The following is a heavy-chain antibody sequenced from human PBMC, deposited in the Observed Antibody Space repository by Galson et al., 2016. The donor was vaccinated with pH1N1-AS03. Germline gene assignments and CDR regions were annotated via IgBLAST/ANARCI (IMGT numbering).Heavy chain of an antibody. Sequence: SLRLSCAASGFTFGAFWMSWVRQAPGKGLEWVANIKEDGNDQHYVASVKGRFTISRHNAKKSLFLQMNSLTADDTAVYYCARTRGVLQSSGEMLSYFDYWGLGSLVTVSS. CDR1: GFTFGAFW. D-gene: IGHD3-10*01. J-gene: IGHJ4*02. V-gene: IGHV3-7*01. CDR2: IKEDGNDQ. CDR3: ARTRGVLQSSGEMLSYFDY.